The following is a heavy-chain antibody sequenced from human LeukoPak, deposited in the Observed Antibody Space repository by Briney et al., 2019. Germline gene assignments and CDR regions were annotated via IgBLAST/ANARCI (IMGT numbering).Heavy chain of an antibody. CDR1: GYTFTGYY. Sequence: ASVKVSCKASGYTFTGYYMHWVRQAPGQGLEWMGWINPNSGGTNYAQKFQGRVTMTRDTSISTAYMELSRLRSDDTAVYYCARTPLPAASYYYYYYYMDVWSKGTTVTVSS. V-gene: IGHV1-2*02. J-gene: IGHJ6*03. CDR3: ARTPLPAASYYYYYYYMDV. CDR2: INPNSGGT. D-gene: IGHD2-2*01.